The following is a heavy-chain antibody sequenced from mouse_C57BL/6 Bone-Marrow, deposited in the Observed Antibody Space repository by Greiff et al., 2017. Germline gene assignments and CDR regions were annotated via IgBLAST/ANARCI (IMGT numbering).Heavy chain of an antibody. J-gene: IGHJ4*01. CDR2: INPRSGGT. D-gene: IGHD2-4*01. CDR1: GYAFTNYL. Sequence: QVQLQQSGAELVRPGTSVKVSCKASGYAFTNYLIEWVKQRPGQGLEWIGVINPRSGGTNYNEKFKGKATLTADKSSSTAYMQLSSLTSEDSAVYFCARTLYYDLDYYAMDYWGQGTSVTVSS. V-gene: IGHV1-54*01. CDR3: ARTLYYDLDYYAMDY.